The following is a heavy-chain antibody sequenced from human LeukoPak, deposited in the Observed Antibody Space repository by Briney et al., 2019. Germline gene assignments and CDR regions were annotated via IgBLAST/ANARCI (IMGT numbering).Heavy chain of an antibody. V-gene: IGHV3-21*01. CDR3: ARFTPSSDYQFAFDY. Sequence: GGSLRLSCAASGFTFSSYSMNWVRQAPGKGLEWVSYISSSSSYIYHADSVKGRFTISRDNAKNSLYLQMNSLRAEDTAVYYCARFTPSSDYQFAFDYWGPGTLVTVSS. CDR1: GFTFSSYS. D-gene: IGHD4-11*01. CDR2: ISSSSSYI. J-gene: IGHJ4*02.